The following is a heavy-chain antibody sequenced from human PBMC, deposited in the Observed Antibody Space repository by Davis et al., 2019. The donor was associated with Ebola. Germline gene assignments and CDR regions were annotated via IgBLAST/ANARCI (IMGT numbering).Heavy chain of an antibody. Sequence: PGGSLRLSCSASGFSFRRYWMTWVRQTPGKGLESVANINQDGSHTNYIDSVKGRFTISRDNAENSVSLQMSSLRAEDTALYYCARDPGFSSFDVWGQGAMVLVSS. V-gene: IGHV3-7*01. CDR1: GFSFRRYW. J-gene: IGHJ3*01. CDR2: INQDGSHT. D-gene: IGHD6-13*01. CDR3: ARDPGFSSFDV.